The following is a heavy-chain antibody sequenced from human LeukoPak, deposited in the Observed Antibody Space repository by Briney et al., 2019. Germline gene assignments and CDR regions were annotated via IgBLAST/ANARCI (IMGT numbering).Heavy chain of an antibody. J-gene: IGHJ6*03. Sequence: GGSLRLSCAASGFTFSSYWMSWVRQAPGKGLEWVANIKQDGSEKYYVDSVKGRFTISRDNAKNSLYLQMNSLRAEDTAVYHCARDGTRATKESYYYYCYMDVWGKGTTVTVSS. CDR2: IKQDGSEK. CDR3: ARDGTRATKESYYYYCYMDV. D-gene: IGHD5-12*01. CDR1: GFTFSSYW. V-gene: IGHV3-7*01.